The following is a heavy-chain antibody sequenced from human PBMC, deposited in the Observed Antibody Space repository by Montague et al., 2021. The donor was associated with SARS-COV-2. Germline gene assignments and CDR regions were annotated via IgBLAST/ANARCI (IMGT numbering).Heavy chain of an antibody. D-gene: IGHD4-11*01. V-gene: IGHV4-38-2*02. CDR3: AVNSNYYYYYGMDV. Sequence: SETLSLTCTVPGYSISSGYYWGWIRQPPGKGLEWIGSIYHSGSTYYNPSLKSRVTISVDTSKNQFSLKLSSVTAADTAVYYCAVNSNYYYYYGMDVWGQGTTVTVSS. CDR1: GYSISSGYY. CDR2: IYHSGST. J-gene: IGHJ6*02.